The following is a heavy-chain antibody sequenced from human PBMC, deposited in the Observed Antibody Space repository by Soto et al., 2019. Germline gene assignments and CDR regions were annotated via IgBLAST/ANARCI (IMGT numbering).Heavy chain of an antibody. CDR2: IIPIFGTA. CDR3: ARGYDDSSGYAAFDI. D-gene: IGHD3-22*01. Sequence: QVQLVQSGAEVKKPGSSVKVSCKASGGTFSSYAISWVRQAPGQGLEWMGGIIPIFGTANYAQKFQGRVTITADESPSTAYMELGSLRSEDTAVHYCARGYDDSSGYAAFDIWGQGRMVTVSS. V-gene: IGHV1-69*01. J-gene: IGHJ3*02. CDR1: GGTFSSYA.